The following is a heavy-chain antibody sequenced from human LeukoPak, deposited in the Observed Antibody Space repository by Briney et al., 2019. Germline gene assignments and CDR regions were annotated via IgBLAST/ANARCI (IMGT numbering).Heavy chain of an antibody. Sequence: PSETLSLTCAVYGGSFSGYYWSWIRQPPGKGLEWIGEINHSGSTNYNPSLKSRVTISVDTSKNQFSLKLSSVTAAGTAVYYCARGRLPSIVVVPAATNYYYYYYMDVWGKGTTVTVSS. J-gene: IGHJ6*03. CDR3: ARGRLPSIVVVPAATNYYYYYYMDV. CDR2: INHSGST. CDR1: GGSFSGYY. D-gene: IGHD2-2*01. V-gene: IGHV4-34*01.